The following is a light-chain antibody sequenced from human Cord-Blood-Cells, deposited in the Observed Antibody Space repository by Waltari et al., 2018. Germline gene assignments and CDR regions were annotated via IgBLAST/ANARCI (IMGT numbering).Light chain of an antibody. V-gene: IGKV1-5*03. CDR3: QQYNSYSFT. CDR1: QSISSG. CDR2: QSY. Sequence: DIQMTQSPSTLSASVGDRVTITCRASQSISSGLAWYQQKTGKAPKLLIYQSYSLDRGVPSRFGGSGSGTEFTLTISSLQPDDFATYYCQQYNSYSFTFGPGTKVDIK. J-gene: IGKJ3*01.